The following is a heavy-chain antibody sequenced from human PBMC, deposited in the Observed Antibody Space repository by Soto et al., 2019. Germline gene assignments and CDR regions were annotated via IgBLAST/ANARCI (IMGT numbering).Heavy chain of an antibody. CDR3: ARARGTTGTTSPVDYYYYYMDV. CDR1: GFTFSSYG. CDR2: IWYDGSNK. J-gene: IGHJ6*03. V-gene: IGHV3-33*01. D-gene: IGHD1-1*01. Sequence: GESLRLSCAASGFTFSSYGMHWVRQAPGKGLEWVAVIWYDGSNKYYADSVKGRFTISRDNSKNTLYLQMNSLRAEDTAVYYCARARGTTGTTSPVDYYYYYMDVWGKGTTVTVSS.